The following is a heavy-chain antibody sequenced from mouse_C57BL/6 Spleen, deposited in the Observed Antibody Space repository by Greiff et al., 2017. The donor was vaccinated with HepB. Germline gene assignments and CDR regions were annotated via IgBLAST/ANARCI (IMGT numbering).Heavy chain of an antibody. CDR1: GYTFTDYY. D-gene: IGHD2-4*01. CDR2: INPNNGGT. CDR3: ASIYYDYAFDY. V-gene: IGHV1-26*01. J-gene: IGHJ2*01. Sequence: EVQLQQSGPELVKPGASVKISCKASGYTFTDYYMNWVKQSHGKSLEWIGDINPNNGGTSYNQKFKGKATLTVDKSSSTAYMELRSLTSEDSAVYYCASIYYDYAFDYWGQGTTLTVSS.